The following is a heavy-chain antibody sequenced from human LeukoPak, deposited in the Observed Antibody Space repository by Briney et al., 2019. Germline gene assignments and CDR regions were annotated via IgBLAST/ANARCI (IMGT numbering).Heavy chain of an antibody. CDR3: ASYPRYSSSPPFDY. Sequence: EASVKVSCKAYGYTFTDYFMHWVRQAPGQGLEWMGRINPNSGATNYAQKFQGRVTMTRDTSISTAYMELSRLTSDDTAIYYCASYPRYSSSPPFDYWGQGTLVTVSS. J-gene: IGHJ4*02. D-gene: IGHD6-19*01. CDR2: INPNSGAT. CDR1: GYTFTDYF. V-gene: IGHV1-2*06.